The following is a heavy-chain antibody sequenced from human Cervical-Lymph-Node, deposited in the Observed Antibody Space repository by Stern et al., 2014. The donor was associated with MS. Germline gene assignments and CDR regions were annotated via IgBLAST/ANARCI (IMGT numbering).Heavy chain of an antibody. V-gene: IGHV4-39*01. CDR2: TYSSGSP. CDR3: ARLYGSAFDY. D-gene: IGHD3-10*01. CDR1: GGSISSSNYY. Sequence: QLQLQESGPGLVKPSETLSLTCTVSGGSISSSNYYWGWLRQPPGKGLEWIGNTYSSGSPYYTPSIKSRVTISVDTSKNQFSLRLNSVTAADTAVYFCARLYGSAFDYWGQGSLVTVSS. J-gene: IGHJ4*02.